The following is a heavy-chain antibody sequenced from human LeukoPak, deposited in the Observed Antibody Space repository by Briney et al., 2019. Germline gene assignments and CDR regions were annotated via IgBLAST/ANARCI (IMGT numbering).Heavy chain of an antibody. CDR2: ISYDGSNK. J-gene: IGHJ4*02. Sequence: GGSLRLSCAASGFTFSSSSMHWVRQAPGKGLEWVAVISYDGSNKYYADSVKGRFAISRDNAKNTLYLQMNSLRVEDTAVYYCAGGDSGFGYWGQGTLVTVSS. CDR1: GFTFSSSS. V-gene: IGHV3-30*03. D-gene: IGHD3-10*01. CDR3: AGGDSGFGY.